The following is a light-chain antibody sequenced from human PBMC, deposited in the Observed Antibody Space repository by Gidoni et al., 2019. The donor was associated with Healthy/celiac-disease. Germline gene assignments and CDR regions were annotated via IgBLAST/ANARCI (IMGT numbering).Light chain of an antibody. J-gene: IGKJ1*01. Sequence: DVQLTPSPSTLSASVGDRVTITCRASQRISSWLAWYQQKPGKAPNLLIYKASSLESGVPSRFSGSGSGTEFTLTISSLQPDDFATYYCQQYNSYPWTFGQGTKVEIK. V-gene: IGKV1-5*03. CDR1: QRISSW. CDR2: KAS. CDR3: QQYNSYPWT.